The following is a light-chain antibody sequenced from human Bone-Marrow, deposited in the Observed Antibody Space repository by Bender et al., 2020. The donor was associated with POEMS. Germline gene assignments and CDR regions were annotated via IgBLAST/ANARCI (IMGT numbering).Light chain of an antibody. CDR3: SSYAGSNKLV. V-gene: IGLV2-14*03. CDR1: SSDVGAYDN. CDR2: DLV. J-gene: IGLJ2*01. Sequence: QSALTQPASVSASPGQSITISCAGTSSDVGAYDNVSWYQQHPGKTPKLLIYDLVNRPSGGSNRFSGSKSGNTASLTISGLQAEDESDYYCSSYAGSNKLVFGGGTKLTVL.